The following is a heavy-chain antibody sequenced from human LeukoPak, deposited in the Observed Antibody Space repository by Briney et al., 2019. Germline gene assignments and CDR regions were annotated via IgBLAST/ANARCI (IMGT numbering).Heavy chain of an antibody. CDR3: ARDSYDILTGYLYGMDV. J-gene: IGHJ6*02. D-gene: IGHD3-9*01. CDR1: GGSISSYY. Sequence: PSETLSLTCTVSGGSISSYYWSWIRQPPGKGLEWIGYIYYSGSTNYNPSLKSRVTISVDTSKNQFSLKLSSVTAADTAVYYCARDSYDILTGYLYGMDVWGQGTTVTVSS. CDR2: IYYSGST. V-gene: IGHV4-59*01.